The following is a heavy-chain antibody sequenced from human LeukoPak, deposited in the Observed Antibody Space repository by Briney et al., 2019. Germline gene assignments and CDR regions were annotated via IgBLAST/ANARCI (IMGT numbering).Heavy chain of an antibody. D-gene: IGHD3-10*02. J-gene: IGHJ6*04. Sequence: PGGSLRLSCAASGFTFSSYEMNWVRQAPGKGLEWFSYISSIGSTIYYADSVKGRFTISRDNAKNSLYLQMNRLRAEDTAVYYCAELGITMIGGVWGKGTTVTISS. CDR2: ISSIGSTI. CDR3: AELGITMIGGV. CDR1: GFTFSSYE. V-gene: IGHV3-48*03.